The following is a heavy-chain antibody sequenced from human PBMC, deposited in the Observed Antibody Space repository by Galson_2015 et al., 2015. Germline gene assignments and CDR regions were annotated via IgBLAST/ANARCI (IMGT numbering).Heavy chain of an antibody. D-gene: IGHD3-16*02. V-gene: IGHV1-2*05. J-gene: IGHJ3*02. CDR3: ARVVNDYIWGSYRHGAFDI. Sequence: SVKVSCKASGYTFTGYYMHWVRQAPGQGLEWMGRINPNSGGTNYAQKFQGRVTMTRDTSISTAYMELSRLRSDDTVVYYCARVVNDYIWGSYRHGAFDIWGQGTMLTVSS. CDR1: GYTFTGYY. CDR2: INPNSGGT.